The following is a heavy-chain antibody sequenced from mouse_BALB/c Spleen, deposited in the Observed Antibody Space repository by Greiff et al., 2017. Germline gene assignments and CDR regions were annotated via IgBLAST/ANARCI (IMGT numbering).Heavy chain of an antibody. J-gene: IGHJ2*01. Sequence: EVKLEESGGGLVQPGGSRKLSCAASGFTFSSFGMHWVRQAPEKGLEWVAYISSGSSTIYYADTVKGRFTISRDNPKNTLFLQMTSLRSEDTAMYYCARRSRTLYYFDYWGQGTTLTVSS. CDR1: GFTFSSFG. CDR3: ARRSRTLYYFDY. V-gene: IGHV5-17*02. CDR2: ISSGSSTI.